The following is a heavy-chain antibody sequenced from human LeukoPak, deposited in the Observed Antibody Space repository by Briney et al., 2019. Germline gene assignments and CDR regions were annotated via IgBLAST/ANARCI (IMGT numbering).Heavy chain of an antibody. Sequence: SETLSLTCTVSGGSLSNYYWSWIRQSPGKGLGWLGFIYSTGTTKYNPSLKSRVTISVDRSKTQCSLQLRSVTAADTAVYHCATHSWGLQFFDSWGQGTLVTVSS. V-gene: IGHV4-59*08. CDR1: GGSLSNYY. D-gene: IGHD7-27*01. CDR3: ATHSWGLQFFDS. CDR2: IYSTGTT. J-gene: IGHJ5*01.